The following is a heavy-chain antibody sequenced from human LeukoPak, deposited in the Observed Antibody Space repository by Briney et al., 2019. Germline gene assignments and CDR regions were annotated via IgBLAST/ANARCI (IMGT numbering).Heavy chain of an antibody. CDR2: INAGNGNT. Sequence: GASVKVSCKASGYTFTSYAMHWVRQAPGQRLEWMGWINAGNGNTKYSQEFQGRVTITRDTSASTAYMELSSLRSEDMAVYYCARGRFDWLTGYYYYMDVWGKGTTVTVSS. D-gene: IGHD3-9*01. CDR1: GYTFTSYA. CDR3: ARGRFDWLTGYYYYMDV. V-gene: IGHV1-3*03. J-gene: IGHJ6*03.